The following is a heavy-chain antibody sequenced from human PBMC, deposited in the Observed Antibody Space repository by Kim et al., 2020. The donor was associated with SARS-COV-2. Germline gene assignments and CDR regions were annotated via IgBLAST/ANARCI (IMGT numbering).Heavy chain of an antibody. CDR3: AKDSRRYYYGMDV. CDR2: ISWNSGSI. J-gene: IGHJ6*02. Sequence: GGSLRLSCAASGFTFDDYAMHWVRQAPGKGLEWVSGISWNSGSIGYADSVKGRFTISRDNAKNSLYLQMNSLRAEDTALYYCAKDSRRYYYGMDVWGQGTTVTVSS. CDR1: GFTFDDYA. D-gene: IGHD1-1*01. V-gene: IGHV3-9*01.